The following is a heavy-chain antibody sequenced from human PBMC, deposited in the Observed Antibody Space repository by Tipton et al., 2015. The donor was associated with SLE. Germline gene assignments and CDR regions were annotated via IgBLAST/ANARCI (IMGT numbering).Heavy chain of an antibody. CDR3: AKAATVTKGISGYSYALDV. CDR2: IYAAGST. V-gene: IGHV3-23*03. Sequence: GSLRLSCAASGFTFTTYAVSWVRQAPGTGLAWVSVIYAAGSTSYADSVKGRFTISRDDSKNTLYLQMSSLRAEDTAVYFCAKAATVTKGISGYSYALDVWGQGTTVTVSS. CDR1: GFTFTTYA. D-gene: IGHD4-17*01. J-gene: IGHJ6*02.